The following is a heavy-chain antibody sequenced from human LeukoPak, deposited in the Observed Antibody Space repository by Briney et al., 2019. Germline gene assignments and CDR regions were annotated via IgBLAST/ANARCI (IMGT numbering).Heavy chain of an antibody. CDR3: AKDYTYLHYDSSGYYYTFPSSEYYFDY. J-gene: IGHJ4*02. D-gene: IGHD3-22*01. CDR1: GFTFSSYG. Sequence: GGSLRLSCAASGFTFSSYGMHWVRQAPGKGLEWVVFIRYDGSNKYYADSVKGRFTISRDNSKNTLYLQMNSLRAEDTAVYYCAKDYTYLHYDSSGYYYTFPSSEYYFDYWGQGTLVTVSS. V-gene: IGHV3-30*02. CDR2: IRYDGSNK.